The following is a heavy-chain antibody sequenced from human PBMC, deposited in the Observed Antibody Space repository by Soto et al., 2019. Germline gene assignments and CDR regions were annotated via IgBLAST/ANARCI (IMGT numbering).Heavy chain of an antibody. Sequence: ASVKVSCKASGYTFTSYYMHWVRQAPGQGLEWMGIINPSGGSTSYAQKFQGRVTMTRDTSTSTVYMELSSLRSEDTAVYYCARGADKCSSGYYCGLTPRNHYYFDYWGQGTLVTVSS. V-gene: IGHV1-46*01. CDR3: ARGADKCSSGYYCGLTPRNHYYFDY. D-gene: IGHD3-22*01. CDR1: GYTFTSYY. J-gene: IGHJ4*02. CDR2: INPSGGST.